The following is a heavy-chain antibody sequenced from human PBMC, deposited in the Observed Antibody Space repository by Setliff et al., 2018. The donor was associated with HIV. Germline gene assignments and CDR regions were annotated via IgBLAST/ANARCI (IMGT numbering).Heavy chain of an antibody. CDR1: GYSITNGYY. CDR3: ARQAWHSGRNGYFVDY. J-gene: IGHJ4*02. CDR2: IYQTGSI. D-gene: IGHD2-15*01. V-gene: IGHV4-38-2*02. Sequence: SETLSLSCSVSGYSITNGYYWGWFRQSPGKGLEWIATIYQTGSIYYNPSLQNRVTLLLDMSKNQFSLKLSSVTAADTAVYYCARQAWHSGRNGYFVDYWGQGTLVTVSS.